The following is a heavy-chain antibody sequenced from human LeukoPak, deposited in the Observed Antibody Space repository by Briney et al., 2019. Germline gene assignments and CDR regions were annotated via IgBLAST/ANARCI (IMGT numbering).Heavy chain of an antibody. CDR3: ARASESDYGDYESWFDP. V-gene: IGHV4-59*01. CDR1: GGSISSYY. J-gene: IGHJ5*02. Sequence: SETLSLTCTVSGGSISSYYWSWIRQPPGKGLEWVGSIYYSGSTNYNPSLKSRVTISVDTSKNQFPLKLSSVTAADTAVYYCARASESDYGDYESWFDPWGQGTLVTVSS. CDR2: IYYSGST. D-gene: IGHD4-17*01.